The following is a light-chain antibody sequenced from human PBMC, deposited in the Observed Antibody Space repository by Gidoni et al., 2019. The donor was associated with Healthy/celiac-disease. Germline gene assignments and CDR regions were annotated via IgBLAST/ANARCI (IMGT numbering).Light chain of an antibody. CDR3: QSADSSGTY. CDR2: KDS. J-gene: IGLJ2*01. Sequence: SYELTQPPPVSVSPGQTARIPCSGDALPKQYAYWYQQKPGQAPVLVIYKDSERPSVIPGRFSGSSSGTTVTLTISGVQAEDEADYYCQSADSSGTYFGGGTKLTVL. CDR1: ALPKQY. V-gene: IGLV3-25*03.